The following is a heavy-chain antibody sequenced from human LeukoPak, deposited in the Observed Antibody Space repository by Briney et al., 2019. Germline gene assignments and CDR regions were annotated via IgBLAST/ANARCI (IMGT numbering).Heavy chain of an antibody. CDR3: ARHYYDSSGYYYVTVSYYFDY. CDR2: MSSSGSTI. J-gene: IGHJ4*02. V-gene: IGHV3-11*01. CDR1: GFTFSDYY. Sequence: TGGSLRLSCAASGFTFSDYYMCWIGQAPGKGLEWVSDMSSSGSTIYYADSVKGRFTISRDNAKNSLYLQMNSLRAEDTAVYYCARHYYDSSGYYYVTVSYYFDYWGQGTLVTVSS. D-gene: IGHD3-22*01.